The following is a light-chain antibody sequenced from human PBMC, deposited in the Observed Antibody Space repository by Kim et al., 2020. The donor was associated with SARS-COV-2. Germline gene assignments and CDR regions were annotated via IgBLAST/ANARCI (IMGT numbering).Light chain of an antibody. CDR1: SSDVGADHY. V-gene: IGLV2-14*03. CDR2: DVN. J-gene: IGLJ3*02. Sequence: QSALTQPASASGSLGQSITISCTGSSSDVGADHYVSWYRHHPDKAPKLMIYDVNLRPSGVSNRFSGSKSGNTASLTISGLQAEDEADYYCSTYTDSVMFGGGTQLTVL. CDR3: STYTDSVM.